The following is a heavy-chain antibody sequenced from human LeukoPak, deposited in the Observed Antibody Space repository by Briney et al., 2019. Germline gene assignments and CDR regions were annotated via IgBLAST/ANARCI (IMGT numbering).Heavy chain of an antibody. CDR3: AKPNYYYSSDAFDI. CDR1: GYTFTSYG. Sequence: ASVKVSCKASGYTFTSYGISWVRQAPGQGLEWMGWISGYNGNTNYAQKLQGRVTMTTDTSTSTAYMELRSLRSDDTAVYFCAKPNYYYSSDAFDIWGQGTMVTVSS. D-gene: IGHD3-22*01. V-gene: IGHV1-18*01. CDR2: ISGYNGNT. J-gene: IGHJ3*02.